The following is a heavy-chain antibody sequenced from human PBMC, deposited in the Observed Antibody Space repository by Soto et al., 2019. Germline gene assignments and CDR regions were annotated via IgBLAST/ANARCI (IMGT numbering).Heavy chain of an antibody. J-gene: IGHJ4*02. V-gene: IGHV5-51*01. D-gene: IGHD2-15*01. CDR1: GYTFTNYW. CDR3: ARRKLLCGGGSCYGTNARDY. Sequence: PGESLKISCQVSGYTFTNYWVAWVRQMPGKGLEWMGIVFPGDSETRYSPSFQGQVTFSADQSTSTAFLKWNSLRASDTAVYYCARRKLLCGGGSCYGTNARDYWGQGTKVTVSS. CDR2: VFPGDSET.